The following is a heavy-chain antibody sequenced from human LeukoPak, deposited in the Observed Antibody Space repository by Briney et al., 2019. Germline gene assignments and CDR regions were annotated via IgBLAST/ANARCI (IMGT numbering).Heavy chain of an antibody. CDR2: LSDDGFKT. D-gene: IGHD2-8*01. J-gene: IGHJ1*01. CDR1: GFTFSNYA. Sequence: GGSLRLSCAASGFTFSNYAMNWVRQAPGKGLEWVSGLSDDGFKTYYADSVKGRFTISRDNSKNTLYLQMNSLRAEDTAVYYCAKSIVFYSFQHWGQGTLVTVSS. V-gene: IGHV3-23*01. CDR3: AKSIVFYSFQH.